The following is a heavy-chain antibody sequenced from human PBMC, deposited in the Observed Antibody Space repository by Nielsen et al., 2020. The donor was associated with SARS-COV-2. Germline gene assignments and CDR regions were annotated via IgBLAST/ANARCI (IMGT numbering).Heavy chain of an antibody. D-gene: IGHD1-14*01. CDR1: GGSISGYY. CDR3: VRHEGGTTMDV. J-gene: IGHJ6*01. CDR2: IPYIGST. V-gene: IGHV4-59*13. Sequence: GSLRLPCTASGGSISGYYWSWIRQPPGRGLEWIGYIPYIGSTFYSASLKNRVTISLDTSKNQLSLNLNSMTSADTAVYYCVRHEGGTTMDVWGPGTMVTVSS.